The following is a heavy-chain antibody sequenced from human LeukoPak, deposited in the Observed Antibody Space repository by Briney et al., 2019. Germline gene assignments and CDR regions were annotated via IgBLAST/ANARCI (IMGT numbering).Heavy chain of an antibody. CDR3: AGAPFFFYYYGIDV. D-gene: IGHD2/OR15-2a*01. CDR1: GFTISSYD. V-gene: IGHV3-30*03. Sequence: AGSLRLSCAASGFTISSYDMHWLRQAPGKGLEGVTVISYDGSNKYYTDSVKGRFTISRDNSKNTLYLQMNSLRAEDTAVYYCAGAPFFFYYYGIDVWGQGTTVTVSS. J-gene: IGHJ6*02. CDR2: ISYDGSNK.